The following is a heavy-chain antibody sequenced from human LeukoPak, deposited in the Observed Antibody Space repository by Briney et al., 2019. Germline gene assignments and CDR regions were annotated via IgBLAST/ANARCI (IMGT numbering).Heavy chain of an antibody. V-gene: IGHV4-34*01. CDR1: GGSFSGYY. D-gene: IGHD2-2*01. J-gene: IGHJ6*03. Sequence: PSETLSLTCAVYGGSFSGYYWSWIRQPPGKGLEWIGEINHSGSTNYNPSLKSRVTISVDTSKNQFSLKLSSVTAADTAVYYCARHCSSTSHYYYYYMDFWGKGTTVTVCS. CDR3: ARHCSSTSHYYYYYMDF. CDR2: INHSGST.